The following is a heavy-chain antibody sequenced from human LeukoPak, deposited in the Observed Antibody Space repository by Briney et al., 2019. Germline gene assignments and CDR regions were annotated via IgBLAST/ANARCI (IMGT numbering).Heavy chain of an antibody. CDR2: VSNSGSTI. Sequence: GGSLRLSCAASGFTVSNNFMSWVRQAPGKGLEWVSCVSNSGSTIYYADSMKGRFTISRDNAKNSLYLQMNSLRVEDTAVYYCARVDRYSSSPSSFDYWGQGTLVTVSS. D-gene: IGHD6-13*01. CDR3: ARVDRYSSSPSSFDY. CDR1: GFTVSNNF. J-gene: IGHJ4*02. V-gene: IGHV3-11*04.